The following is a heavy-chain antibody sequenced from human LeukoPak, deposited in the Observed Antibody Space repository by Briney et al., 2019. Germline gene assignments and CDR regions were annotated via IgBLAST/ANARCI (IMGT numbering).Heavy chain of an antibody. Sequence: ASVKVSCKASGYTFTGYYMHLVRQAPGQGLDWMGWIYPNSGGTNYAQKFQGRVTMTRDTSISTAYMELSRLRADDTAVYYCARNDILTGSSFDPWGQGTLVTDSS. V-gene: IGHV1-2*02. CDR1: GYTFTGYY. CDR3: ARNDILTGSSFDP. J-gene: IGHJ5*02. CDR2: IYPNSGGT. D-gene: IGHD3-9*01.